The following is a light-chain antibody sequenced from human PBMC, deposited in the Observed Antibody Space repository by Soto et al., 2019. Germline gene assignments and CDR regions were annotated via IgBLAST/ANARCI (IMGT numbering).Light chain of an antibody. Sequence: QSVLTQPPSASGTPGQRVTISCSGSSSNIGSNYVYWYQQLPGTAPKLLIYRNNQRPSGVPDRFSGSKSGTSASLAISGLRSEDEAHYYCAAWDDSLSGAWVFGGGTKLTVL. CDR3: AAWDDSLSGAWV. J-gene: IGLJ3*02. CDR1: SSNIGSNY. CDR2: RNN. V-gene: IGLV1-47*01.